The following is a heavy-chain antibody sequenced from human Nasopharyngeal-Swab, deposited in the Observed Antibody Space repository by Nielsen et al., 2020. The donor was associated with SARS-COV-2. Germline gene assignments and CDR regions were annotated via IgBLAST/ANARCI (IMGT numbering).Heavy chain of an antibody. CDR2: ISSSRNTK. CDR3: ARDSWIQQWSLIDY. V-gene: IGHV3-48*04. J-gene: IGHJ4*02. Sequence: GSLKISCAASGFTFSSYGMTWVRQAPGKGLEWISSISSSRNTKYYADSVKGRFTISRDNAKNSMFLQMNSLRGEDTAVYYCARDSWIQQWSLIDYWGQGTLVTVSS. CDR1: GFTFSSYG. D-gene: IGHD5-18*01.